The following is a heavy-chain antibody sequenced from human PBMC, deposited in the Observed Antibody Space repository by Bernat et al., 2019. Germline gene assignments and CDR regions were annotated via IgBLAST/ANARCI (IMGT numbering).Heavy chain of an antibody. CDR2: INHSGST. CDR3: ARGIVALPRYFDY. Sequence: QVQLQQWGAGLLKPSETLSLTCAVYGGSFSGYYWSWIRQPPGKGLEWIGEINHSGSTNYNPSLKSRVTISVDTSKNQFSLKLSSVTAADTAVYYCARGIVALPRYFDYWGQGTLVTVSS. CDR1: GGSFSGYY. V-gene: IGHV4-34*01. J-gene: IGHJ4*02. D-gene: IGHD6-6*01.